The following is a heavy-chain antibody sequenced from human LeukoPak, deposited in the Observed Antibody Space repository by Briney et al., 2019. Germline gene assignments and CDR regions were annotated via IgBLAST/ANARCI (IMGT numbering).Heavy chain of an antibody. V-gene: IGHV3-30*04. CDR1: GFTFSSYA. Sequence: GSLRLSCAASGFTFSSYAMDWVRQAPGKGLEWVAVISKDGSMKYYADSVKGRFTVSRDNSNNTVYLQMNSLKTEDTAVYYCAGESFDIWGQGTMVTVSS. CDR3: AGESFDI. J-gene: IGHJ3*02. CDR2: ISKDGSMK.